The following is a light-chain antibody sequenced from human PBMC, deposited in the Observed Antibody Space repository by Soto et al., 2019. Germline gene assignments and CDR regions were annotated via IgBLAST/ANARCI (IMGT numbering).Light chain of an antibody. J-gene: IGKJ1*01. CDR1: QGIRRD. CDR2: GAS. Sequence: AIQMTQSPSSLSASVGDRVIISCRASQGIRRDLAWYQQRPGTVPKLLIFGASSLQSGVPSRFSGSGSGTDFTLTISSLQPEDFATYYCLQDYNYPRTFGQGTKVEVK. V-gene: IGKV1-6*01. CDR3: LQDYNYPRT.